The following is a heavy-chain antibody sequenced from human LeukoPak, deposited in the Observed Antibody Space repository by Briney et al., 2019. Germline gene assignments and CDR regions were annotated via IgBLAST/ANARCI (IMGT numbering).Heavy chain of an antibody. J-gene: IGHJ4*02. Sequence: PGGSLRLSCAASGFTFSNAWMSWVRQTPGKGLEWVGRITSKTDGGTTEYAAPVKGRFTISRDDSKNTLYLQMNSLKTEDTAVYYCTTDLSYWGQGTLVTVSS. CDR1: GFTFSNAW. CDR2: ITSKTDGGTT. CDR3: TTDLSY. V-gene: IGHV3-15*01.